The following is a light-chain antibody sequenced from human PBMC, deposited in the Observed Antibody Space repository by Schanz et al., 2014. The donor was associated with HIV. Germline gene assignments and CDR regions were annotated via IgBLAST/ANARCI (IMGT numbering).Light chain of an antibody. J-gene: IGLJ1*01. Sequence: QSALTQPASVSGSPGQSITISCTGTSSDVGSYNLVSWYQQHPGKAPKLMIYEGSKRPSGVPGRFSGSKSGNTASLTISGLQAEDEADYYCCSYTTTSTYVFGAGTKVTVL. V-gene: IGLV2-14*02. CDR2: EGS. CDR3: CSYTTTSTYV. CDR1: SSDVGSYNL.